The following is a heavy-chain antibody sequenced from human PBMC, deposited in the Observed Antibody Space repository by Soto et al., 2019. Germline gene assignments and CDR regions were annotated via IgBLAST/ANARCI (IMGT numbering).Heavy chain of an antibody. CDR3: ARGPGDIVVVVAATQDLDS. CDR2: INHSGST. Sequence: SETLSLTCAVYGGSFSGYYWSWIRQPPGKGLEWIGEINHSGSTNYNPPLKSRVTISVDTSKNQFSLKLSSVTAADTAVYYCARGPGDIVVVVAATQDLDSWGQGTMVTVSS. CDR1: GGSFSGYY. V-gene: IGHV4-34*01. D-gene: IGHD2-15*01. J-gene: IGHJ3*02.